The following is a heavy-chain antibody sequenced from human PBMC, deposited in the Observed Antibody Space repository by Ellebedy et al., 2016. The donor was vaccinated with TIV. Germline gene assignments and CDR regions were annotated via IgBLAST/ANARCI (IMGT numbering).Heavy chain of an antibody. CDR3: ATDNESFRTDKYFDN. D-gene: IGHD1-14*01. V-gene: IGHV3-15*01. CDR1: GLTFSKAW. J-gene: IGHJ4*02. Sequence: PGGSLRLSCAASGLTFSKAWMSWVRQAPGKGLEWVGRIKAKGDGETTDYAAPVNGRFSISRDYSKETLYLQLNSLKTEYTSVYYCATDNESFRTDKYFDNWGQGTLVTVSS. CDR2: IKAKGDGETT.